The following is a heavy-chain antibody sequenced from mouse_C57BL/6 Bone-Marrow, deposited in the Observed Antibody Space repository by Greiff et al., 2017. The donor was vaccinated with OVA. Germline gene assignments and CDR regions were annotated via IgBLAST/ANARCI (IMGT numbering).Heavy chain of an antibody. CDR3: ARIYYGRGFAY. Sequence: VHLVESGAELVRPGTSVKMSCKASGYTFTNYWIGWAKQRPGHGLEWIGDIYPGGGYTNYNEKFKGKATLTADKSSSTAYMQFSSLTSEDSAIYYCARIYYGRGFAYWGQGTLVTVSA. J-gene: IGHJ3*01. V-gene: IGHV1-63*01. CDR1: GYTFTNYW. D-gene: IGHD1-1*01. CDR2: IYPGGGYT.